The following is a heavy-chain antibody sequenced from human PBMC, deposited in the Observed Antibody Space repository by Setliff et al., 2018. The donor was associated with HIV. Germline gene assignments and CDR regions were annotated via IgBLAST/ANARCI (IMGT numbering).Heavy chain of an antibody. CDR1: GYTFISYY. J-gene: IGHJ6*04. CDR3: VSGFRATVPDY. D-gene: IGHD4-17*01. V-gene: IGHV1-46*03. CDR2: INSSGDST. Sequence: GASVKVSCKASGYTFISYYIHWVRQAPGQGLEWMGIINSSGDSTSYAQKFQGRVTMTRDTSTSTVYMELSSLTYEDTAIYYCVSGFRATVPDYWGKGTTVTVSS.